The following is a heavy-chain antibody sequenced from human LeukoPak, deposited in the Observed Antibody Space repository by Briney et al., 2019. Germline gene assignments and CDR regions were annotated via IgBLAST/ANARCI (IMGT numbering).Heavy chain of an antibody. V-gene: IGHV3-64*04. CDR3: ARDISSGYYDAFDI. CDR2: ISSNGGST. Sequence: GGSLRLSCSASGFTFSSYAMHWVRQAPGKGLEYVSAISSNGGSTYYADSVKGRFTISRDNSKNTLYLQMNSLRAEDTAVYYCARDISSGYYDAFDIWGQGTMVTVSS. D-gene: IGHD3-22*01. CDR1: GFTFSSYA. J-gene: IGHJ3*02.